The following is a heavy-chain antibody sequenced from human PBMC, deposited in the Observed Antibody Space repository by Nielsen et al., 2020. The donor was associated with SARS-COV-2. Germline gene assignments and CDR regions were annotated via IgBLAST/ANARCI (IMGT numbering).Heavy chain of an antibody. CDR2: ISSSGYT. Sequence: GESLKISCAASGFTFSDYYMSWIRQAPGKGLEWVSYISSSGYTNYVDSVKGRFTISRDNAKNSLYLQMNSLRAEDTAVYYCARERFVGGLGIVVVITTVLDYWGQGVLVTVSS. CDR3: ARERFVGGLGIVVVITTVLDY. V-gene: IGHV3-11*05. CDR1: GFTFSDYY. D-gene: IGHD3-22*01. J-gene: IGHJ4*02.